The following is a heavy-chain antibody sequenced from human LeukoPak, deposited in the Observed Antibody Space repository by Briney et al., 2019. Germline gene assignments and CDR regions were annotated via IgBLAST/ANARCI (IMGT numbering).Heavy chain of an antibody. J-gene: IGHJ4*03. CDR3: ARVWRYTYGYFDY. D-gene: IGHD3-3*01. CDR2: IYHSGTA. Sequence: PETPSLSCGVSDYSISSDYYWGWIRQPPGKGLEWIGSIYHSGTAYYNPSLNSRVTISVDTSKNQFSLKLNSVTAADTAVYYCARVWRYTYGYFDYWGQGGLLVVSS. CDR1: DYSISSDYY. V-gene: IGHV4-38-2*01.